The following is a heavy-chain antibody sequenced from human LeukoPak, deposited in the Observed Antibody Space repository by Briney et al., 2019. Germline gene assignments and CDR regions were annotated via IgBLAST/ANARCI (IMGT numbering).Heavy chain of an antibody. V-gene: IGHV3-21*01. CDR1: GSTFSSYS. D-gene: IGHD3-16*01. CDR2: ISSSSSYI. CDR3: AKHWDYYGMDV. J-gene: IGHJ6*02. Sequence: PGGSLRLSCAAPGSTFSSYSMNWVRQAPGKGLEWVSSISSSSSYIYYADSVKVRFTISRDNAKNSLYLQMNSLRAEDTAVYYCAKHWDYYGMDVWGQGTTVTVSS.